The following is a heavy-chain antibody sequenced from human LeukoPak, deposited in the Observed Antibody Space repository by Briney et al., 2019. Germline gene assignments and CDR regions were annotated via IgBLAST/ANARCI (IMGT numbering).Heavy chain of an antibody. Sequence: PGGSLRLSCAASGFTFSSYTMNWVRQAPGKGLEWVSSISSSSSYIYYAESVKGRFTISRDNAKNSLYLQMNSLRAEDTAVYYCARDGYSYGYRNWGQGTLVTVSS. V-gene: IGHV3-21*01. CDR3: ARDGYSYGYRN. J-gene: IGHJ4*02. CDR1: GFTFSSYT. CDR2: ISSSSSYI. D-gene: IGHD5-18*01.